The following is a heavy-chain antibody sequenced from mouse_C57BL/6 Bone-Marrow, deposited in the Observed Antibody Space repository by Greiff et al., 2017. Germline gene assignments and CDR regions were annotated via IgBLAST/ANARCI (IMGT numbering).Heavy chain of an antibody. CDR2: IDPEIGDT. J-gene: IGHJ2*01. D-gene: IGHD2-3*01. CDR1: GFNITDDY. V-gene: IGHV14-4*01. Sequence: DVQLVESGAELVRPGASVKLSCTASGFNITDDYIHWVKQRPEQGLEWIGWIDPEIGDTEYASKFQGKATITSDTSSNTAYLQLSSLTSEDTAVYYCSSFDGNYFDFWGQGTPLTVAS. CDR3: SSFDGNYFDF.